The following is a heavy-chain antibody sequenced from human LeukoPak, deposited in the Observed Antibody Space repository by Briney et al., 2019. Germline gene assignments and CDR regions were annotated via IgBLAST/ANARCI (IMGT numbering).Heavy chain of an antibody. J-gene: IGHJ4*02. CDR2: ISGSGGST. CDR3: AKAWSGIAAAPQDY. V-gene: IGHV3-23*01. Sequence: PGGSLRLSCAASGFTFSSYAMSWVRQAPGKGLEWVSAISGSGGSTYYADSVKGRFTISRDNSKNTLYLQMNSLGAEDTAVYYCAKAWSGIAAAPQDYWGQGTLVTVSS. D-gene: IGHD6-13*01. CDR1: GFTFSSYA.